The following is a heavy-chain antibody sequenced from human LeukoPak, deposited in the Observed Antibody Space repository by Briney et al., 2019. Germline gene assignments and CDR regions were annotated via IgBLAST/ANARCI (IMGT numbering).Heavy chain of an antibody. V-gene: IGHV1-18*01. CDR1: GYTFPIYD. CDR2: INALHGDT. Sequence: ASVKVSCKTSGYTFPIYDIHWVRQVPGQGLEWMGWINALHGDTEYAQNFQGRLTMTTDTFTTTAYMELRSLTSVDTALYYCVRDLGRFLLPTDWGQGTLVTVSS. J-gene: IGHJ4*02. D-gene: IGHD1-1*01. CDR3: VRDLGRFLLPTD.